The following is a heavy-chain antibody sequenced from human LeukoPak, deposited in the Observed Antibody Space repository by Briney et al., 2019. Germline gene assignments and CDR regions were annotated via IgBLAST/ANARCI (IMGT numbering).Heavy chain of an antibody. J-gene: IGHJ4*02. CDR3: ARGEYSSGWLDY. CDR1: GFTVSSNY. CDR2: IFSGGST. Sequence: GGSQRLSCAASGFTVSSNYMSWVRQAPGKGLEWVSVIFSGGSTYYTDSVKGRFTISRDDSKNTLYLQMNSLRVEDTAVYYCARGEYSSGWLDYWGQGTLVTVSS. V-gene: IGHV3-53*01. D-gene: IGHD6-19*01.